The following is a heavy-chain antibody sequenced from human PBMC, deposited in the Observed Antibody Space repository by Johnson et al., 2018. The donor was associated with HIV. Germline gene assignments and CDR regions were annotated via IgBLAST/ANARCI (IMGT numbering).Heavy chain of an antibody. J-gene: IGHJ3*02. CDR3: ASADSSGLAFNI. D-gene: IGHD3-22*01. CDR1: GFTVSSNY. CDR2: IYSGGST. Sequence: VQLVESGGVVVQPGGSLRLSCAASGFTVSSNYMSWVRQAPGKGLEWVSVIYSGGSTYYADSVKGRFTISRDNSKNTLYLQMNSLRVEDTAVYYCASADSSGLAFNIWGQGTMVTVSS. V-gene: IGHV3-66*02.